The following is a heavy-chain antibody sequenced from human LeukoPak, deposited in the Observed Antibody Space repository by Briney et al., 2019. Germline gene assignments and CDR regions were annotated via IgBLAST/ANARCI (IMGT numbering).Heavy chain of an antibody. CDR1: GGSISSGDYY. D-gene: IGHD3-3*01. J-gene: IGHJ5*02. V-gene: IGHV4-30-4*08. Sequence: PSETLSLTCTVSGGSISSGDYYWSWIRQPPGKGLEWIGYIYYSGSTYYNPSLRSRVTISVDTSKNQFSLKLSSVTAADTAVYYCAREAYDFWSGYAPKARFDPWRQGTLVTVSS. CDR3: AREAYDFWSGYAPKARFDP. CDR2: IYYSGST.